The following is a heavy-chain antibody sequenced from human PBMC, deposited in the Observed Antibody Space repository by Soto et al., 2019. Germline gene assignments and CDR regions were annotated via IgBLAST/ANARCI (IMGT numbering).Heavy chain of an antibody. Sequence: GESLKISCAASGFTFSSYSMNWVRQAPGKGLEWVSAISGGGDKTFPADSVKGRFTISRDNAKNSLYLQMNSLRDEDTAVYYCAKDPSHYDFWSGYLPTWGQGTLVTVSS. CDR2: ISGGGDKT. J-gene: IGHJ5*02. D-gene: IGHD3-3*01. V-gene: IGHV3-21*01. CDR3: AKDPSHYDFWSGYLPT. CDR1: GFTFSSYS.